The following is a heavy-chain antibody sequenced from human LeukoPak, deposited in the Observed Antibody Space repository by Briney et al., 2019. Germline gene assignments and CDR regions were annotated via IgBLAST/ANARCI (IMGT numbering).Heavy chain of an antibody. CDR3: AKCSIGGIAARPYYFDY. Sequence: GGSVRLSCAASGFTFSSYAMSWVRQAPGKGLEWVSAFSCSGGSTYYADSVKGRFTISRDNSKNTLYLQMNSQRAEDTAVYYCAKCSIGGIAARPYYFDYWGQGTLVTVSS. J-gene: IGHJ4*02. CDR2: FSCSGGST. D-gene: IGHD6-6*01. V-gene: IGHV3-23*01. CDR1: GFTFSSYA.